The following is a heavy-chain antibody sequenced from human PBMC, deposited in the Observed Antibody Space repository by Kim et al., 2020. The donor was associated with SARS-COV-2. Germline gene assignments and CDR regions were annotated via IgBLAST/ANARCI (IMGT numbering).Heavy chain of an antibody. V-gene: IGHV3-30*01. CDR3: ARSYGSGTSYNAYDY. Sequence: ADSVKGRFTISRDNSRNTLYLQMDNMRPEDTALYYCARSYGSGTSYNAYDYWGQGTLVSVSS. J-gene: IGHJ4*02. D-gene: IGHD3-10*01.